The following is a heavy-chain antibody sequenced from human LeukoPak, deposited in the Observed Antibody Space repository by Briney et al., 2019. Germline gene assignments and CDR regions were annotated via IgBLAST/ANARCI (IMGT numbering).Heavy chain of an antibody. CDR2: IYYSGST. CDR1: GDSISSSSYY. V-gene: IGHV4-39*01. CDR3: ARQLAVSARLGWFDP. D-gene: IGHD6-6*01. Sequence: PSETLSLTCTVSGDSISSSSYYWGWIRQPPGKGLEWIGSIYYSGSTYYNPSLKSRVTISVDTSNYHFSLKLTSVTAADTAVYYCARQLAVSARLGWFDPWGQGTLVTVSS. J-gene: IGHJ5*02.